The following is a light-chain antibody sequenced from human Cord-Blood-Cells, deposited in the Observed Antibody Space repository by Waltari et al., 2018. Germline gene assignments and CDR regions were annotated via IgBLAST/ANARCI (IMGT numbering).Light chain of an antibody. J-gene: IGLJ2*01. CDR1: SSDVGSYNL. CDR2: EGS. V-gene: IGLV2-23*01. Sequence: QSALTQPASVSGSPGQSITISCTGTSSDVGSYNLVSWYQQHPGKDPKVRIYEGSKPPSGVSNRFSGSKSGTTASLTISGLQAEDEADYYCCSYAGSSTLVFGGGTKLTVL. CDR3: CSYAGSSTLV.